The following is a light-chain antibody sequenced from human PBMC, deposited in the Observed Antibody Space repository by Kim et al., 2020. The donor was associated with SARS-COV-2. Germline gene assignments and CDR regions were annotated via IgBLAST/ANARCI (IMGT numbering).Light chain of an antibody. V-gene: IGKV1-5*01. Sequence: GDRVTITCRASQSITMWLAWYQQKPGKAPKVLIFDASNLKSGVPSRFSGSGSGTEFTLTISSLQPDDFATYFCQQYSSYSPTFGGGTKVDIK. J-gene: IGKJ4*01. CDR3: QQYSSYSPT. CDR2: DAS. CDR1: QSITMW.